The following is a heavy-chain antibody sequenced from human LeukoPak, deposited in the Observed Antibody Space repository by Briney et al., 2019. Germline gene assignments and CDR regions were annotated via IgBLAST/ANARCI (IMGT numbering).Heavy chain of an antibody. J-gene: IGHJ3*02. Sequence: GGSLRLSCAASGFTVSSNYMSWVRPAPGKGLEWGSVIYSGGSTYYADSVKGRFTISRDNSKNTLDLQMNSLRAEDTAVYYCARGTYYDFWSGYYHDAFDIWGQGTMVTVSS. CDR1: GFTVSSNY. CDR2: IYSGGST. V-gene: IGHV3-53*01. CDR3: ARGTYYDFWSGYYHDAFDI. D-gene: IGHD3-3*01.